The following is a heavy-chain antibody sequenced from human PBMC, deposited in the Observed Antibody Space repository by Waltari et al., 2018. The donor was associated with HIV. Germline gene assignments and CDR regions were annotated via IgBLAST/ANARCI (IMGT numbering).Heavy chain of an antibody. J-gene: IGHJ6*02. V-gene: IGHV1-2*02. CDR1: GYTFTGYY. Sequence: QVQLVQSGAEVKKPGASVKVSCKASGYTFTGYYMHWVRQAPGQGLEWMGWINPNSGGTNYAQKFQGRVTMTRDTSISTAYMELSRLRSDDTAVYYCAREIRRSDLFYDSSGKSSGYYGMDVWGQGTTVTVSS. CDR3: AREIRRSDLFYDSSGKSSGYYGMDV. CDR2: INPNSGGT. D-gene: IGHD3-22*01.